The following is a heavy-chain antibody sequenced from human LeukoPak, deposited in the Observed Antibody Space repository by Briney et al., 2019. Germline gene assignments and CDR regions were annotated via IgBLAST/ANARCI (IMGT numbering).Heavy chain of an antibody. Sequence: PGGSLRLSCAASGFAFSSYGMHWVRQAPGKGLEWVAVITYDGSNKYYADSVKGRFTISRDNSKNTLFLQMNSLRAEDTAVYYCANVDIATAGGDYWGQGTLVTVSS. CDR3: ANVDIATAGGDY. CDR2: ITYDGSNK. V-gene: IGHV3-30*18. J-gene: IGHJ4*02. CDR1: GFAFSSYG. D-gene: IGHD6-13*01.